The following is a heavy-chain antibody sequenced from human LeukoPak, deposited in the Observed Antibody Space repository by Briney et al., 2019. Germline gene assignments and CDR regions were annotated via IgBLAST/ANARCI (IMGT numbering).Heavy chain of an antibody. Sequence: GGSLRLSCAASGFTFSIYGIHWVRQAPGKGLEWVAVMWNDGSNKYYADSVKGRFTISRDNSKNTLYLQMNSLRADDTAIYYCARNQQLGGHSYYYYGMDVWGQGTTVTVSS. CDR1: GFTFSIYG. V-gene: IGHV3-33*01. CDR3: ARNQQLGGHSYYYYGMDV. J-gene: IGHJ6*02. CDR2: MWNDGSNK. D-gene: IGHD3-16*01.